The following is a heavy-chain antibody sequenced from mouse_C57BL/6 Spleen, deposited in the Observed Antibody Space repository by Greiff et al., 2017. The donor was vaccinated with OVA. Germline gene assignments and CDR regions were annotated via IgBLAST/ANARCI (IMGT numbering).Heavy chain of an antibody. CDR2: INYDGSST. J-gene: IGHJ2*01. CDR1: GFTFSDYY. V-gene: IGHV5-16*01. CDR3: ARAPMVTAYYFDY. D-gene: IGHD2-2*01. Sequence: DVKLVESEGGLVQPGSSMKLSCTASGFTFSDYYMAWVRQVPEKGLEWVANINYDGSSTYYLDSLKSRFIISRDNAKNILYLQMSSLKSEDTATYYCARAPMVTAYYFDYWGQGTTLTVSS.